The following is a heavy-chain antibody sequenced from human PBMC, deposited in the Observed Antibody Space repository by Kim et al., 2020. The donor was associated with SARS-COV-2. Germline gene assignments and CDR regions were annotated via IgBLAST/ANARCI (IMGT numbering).Heavy chain of an antibody. CDR2: SSSNGHTI. V-gene: IGHV3-11*04. Sequence: GGSRRLSCVASGFTFNDCYMSWIRQAPGKGLEWVSYSSSNGHTIYSVDSVQGRFTISRDNAQNSLFLQMNSMRAEDTAIYYCARRFCSGGNCYLFADYWGQGPVVTVSS. D-gene: IGHD2-15*01. CDR1: GFTFNDCY. CDR3: ARRFCSGGNCYLFADY. J-gene: IGHJ4*02.